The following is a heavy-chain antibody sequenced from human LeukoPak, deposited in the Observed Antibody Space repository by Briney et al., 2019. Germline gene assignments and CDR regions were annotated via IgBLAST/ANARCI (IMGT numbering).Heavy chain of an antibody. D-gene: IGHD6-19*01. Sequence: NPSETLSLTCTVSGGSISSYYWSWIRQPPGKGLEWIGYIYYSGSTNYNPSLKSRVTISVDTSKNQFSLKLSSVTAADTAVYYCARGRGSSGWYDYWGQGTLVTVSS. J-gene: IGHJ4*02. CDR3: ARGRGSSGWYDY. CDR1: GGSISSYY. CDR2: IYYSGST. V-gene: IGHV4-59*01.